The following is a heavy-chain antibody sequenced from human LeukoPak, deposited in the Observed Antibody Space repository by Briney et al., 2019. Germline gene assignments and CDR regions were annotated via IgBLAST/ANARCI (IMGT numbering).Heavy chain of an antibody. J-gene: IGHJ5*02. CDR3: VRDGEGVAISVNYWFDP. V-gene: IGHV1-8*01. CDR1: GFTFTSYD. CDR2: MNPNNGNT. Sequence: ASVKVSCKASGFTFTSYDINWVRQASGQGLEWMGWMNPNNGNTGYAQKFQGRVTMTRDTSISTAYMELRGLRSEDTAVYYCVRDGEGVAISVNYWFDPWGQGTPVTVSS. D-gene: IGHD3-10*01.